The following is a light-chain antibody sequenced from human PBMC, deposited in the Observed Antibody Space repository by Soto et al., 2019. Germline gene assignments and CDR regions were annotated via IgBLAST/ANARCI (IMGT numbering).Light chain of an antibody. J-gene: IGKJ1*01. CDR3: QVYGNSPPWT. Sequence: EIVLTQSPGTLSLSPGERATLSCRASQTVSNNYLAWYQQKPGQAPRLFIYDASTRATGIPDRFSGGGSAPDFTLTISRLEPEDFAVYYCQVYGNSPPWTFGQGTKVEI. CDR1: QTVSNNY. V-gene: IGKV3-20*01. CDR2: DAS.